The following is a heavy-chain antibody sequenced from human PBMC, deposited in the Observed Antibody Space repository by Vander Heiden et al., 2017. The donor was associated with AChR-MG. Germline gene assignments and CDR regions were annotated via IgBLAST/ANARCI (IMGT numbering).Heavy chain of an antibody. CDR2: ISGSGGST. J-gene: IGHJ4*02. D-gene: IGHD3-16*02. V-gene: IGHV3-23*01. CDR3: AKGVITFGGVIAPPDY. Sequence: EVQLLESGGGLVQPGGSLRLSCAASGFTFSSYAMSWVRQAPGKGLEWVSAISGSGGSTYYADSVKGRFTISRDNSKNTLYLQMNSLRAEDTAVYYCAKGVITFGGVIAPPDYWGQGTLVTVSS. CDR1: GFTFSSYA.